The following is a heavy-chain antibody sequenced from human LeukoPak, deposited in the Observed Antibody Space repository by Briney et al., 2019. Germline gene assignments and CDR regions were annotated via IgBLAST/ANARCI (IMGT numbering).Heavy chain of an antibody. D-gene: IGHD3-22*01. CDR1: GYTFTSYG. V-gene: IGHV1-18*01. CDR2: ISAYNGNT. J-gene: IGHJ4*02. Sequence: ASVKVSCKASGYTFTSYGISWVRQAPGQGLEWMGWISAYNGNTNHAQKLQGRVAMTTDTSTSTAYMELRSLRSDDTAVYYCARATYYYDSSGYYMATPPDYWGQGTLVTVSS. CDR3: ARATYYYDSSGYYMATPPDY.